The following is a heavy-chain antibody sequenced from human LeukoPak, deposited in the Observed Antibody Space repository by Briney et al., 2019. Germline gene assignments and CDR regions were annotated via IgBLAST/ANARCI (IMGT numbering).Heavy chain of an antibody. V-gene: IGHV3-30*18. CDR1: GFTFSSYG. CDR3: AKQYYYDSSGPYYFDY. Sequence: PGRSLRLSCAASGFTFSSYGMHWVRQAPGKGLERVAVISYDGSNKYYADSVKGRFTISRDNSKNTLYLQMNSLRAEDTAVYYCAKQYYYDSSGPYYFDYWGQGTLVTVSS. CDR2: ISYDGSNK. J-gene: IGHJ4*02. D-gene: IGHD3-22*01.